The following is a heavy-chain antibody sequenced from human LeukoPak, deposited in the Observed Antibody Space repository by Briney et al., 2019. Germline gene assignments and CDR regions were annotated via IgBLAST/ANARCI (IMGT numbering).Heavy chain of an antibody. CDR2: IYNSGNT. V-gene: IGHV4-4*07. CDR1: GGSISPYY. J-gene: IGHJ4*02. CDR3: ARGRIYFDS. Sequence: SETLSLTCSVSGGSISPYYWTWIRQPAGKGLEWIGRIYNSGNTNYNPSLKSRLTMSLFTSRNQFSLRLNSVTAADTAVYYCARGRIYFDSWGQGILVTVSS.